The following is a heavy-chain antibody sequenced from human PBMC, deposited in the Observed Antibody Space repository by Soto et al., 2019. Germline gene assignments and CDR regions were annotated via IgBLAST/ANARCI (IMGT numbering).Heavy chain of an antibody. CDR2: IYYSGST. CDR3: ARDTDYYDSSAHGSYNWFDP. V-gene: IGHV4-31*03. CDR1: GGSISSGGYY. D-gene: IGHD3-22*01. J-gene: IGHJ5*02. Sequence: TLSLSCTVSGGSISSGGYYWSWIRQHPGKGLEWIGYIYYSGSTYYNPSLKSRVTISVDTSKNQFSLKLSSVTAADTAVYYCARDTDYYDSSAHGSYNWFDPWGQGTLVTVYS.